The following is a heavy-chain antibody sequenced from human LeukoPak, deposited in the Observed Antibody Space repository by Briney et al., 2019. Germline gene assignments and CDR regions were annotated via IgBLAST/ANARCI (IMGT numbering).Heavy chain of an antibody. Sequence: SETLSLTCAVYGGSFSGYYWSWIRQPPGKGLEWIGEINHSGSTNYNPSLKSRVTISVDTSKNQFSLKLSSVTAADTAVYYCAREGYYDSSGYRPAWGQGTLVTVSS. CDR3: AREGYYDSSGYRPA. CDR1: GGSFSGYY. CDR2: INHSGST. J-gene: IGHJ4*02. V-gene: IGHV4-34*01. D-gene: IGHD3-22*01.